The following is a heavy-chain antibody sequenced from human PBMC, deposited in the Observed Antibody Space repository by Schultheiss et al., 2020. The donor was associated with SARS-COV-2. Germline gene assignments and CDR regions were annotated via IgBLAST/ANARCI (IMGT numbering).Heavy chain of an antibody. Sequence: SVKVSCKASNYTFSSYGMSWVRQAPGQGLEWIGWIVVGSGNTNYAQKFQERVTITRDMSTSTAYMELSSLRSEDTAVYYCAAEDYSSGYYGQHWGQGTLVTVSS. CDR1: NYTFSSYG. J-gene: IGHJ1*01. CDR2: IVVGSGNT. D-gene: IGHD3-22*01. CDR3: AAEDYSSGYYGQH. V-gene: IGHV1-58*02.